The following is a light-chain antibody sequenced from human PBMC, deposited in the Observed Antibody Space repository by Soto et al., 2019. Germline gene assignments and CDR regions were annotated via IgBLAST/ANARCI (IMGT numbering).Light chain of an antibody. J-gene: IGLJ2*01. CDR3: ETWASNPHVV. V-gene: IGLV4-60*03. CDR1: SGHSSYI. CDR2: LEGSGSY. Sequence: QSVLTQSSSASASLGSSVKLTCTLSSGHSSYIIAWHQQQPGKAPRYLMKLEGSGSYNKGSGVPDRFSSSSSGADRYLTISNLQAEDEADDYCETWASNPHVVFGGVPKLTV.